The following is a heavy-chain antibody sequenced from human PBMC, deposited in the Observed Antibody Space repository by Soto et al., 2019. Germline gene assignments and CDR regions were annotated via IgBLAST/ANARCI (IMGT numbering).Heavy chain of an antibody. V-gene: IGHV6-1*01. CDR2: TYYRSKWYN. CDR3: ARDVEQLVPYYYYGMDV. D-gene: IGHD6-6*01. J-gene: IGHJ6*02. Sequence: HTLSLTCAISGDSVSSNSAAWNWIRQSPSRGLEWLGRTYYRSKWYNDYAVSVKSRITINPDTSKNQFSLQLNSVTPEDTAVYYCARDVEQLVPYYYYGMDVWGQGTTVTVSS. CDR1: GDSVSSNSAA.